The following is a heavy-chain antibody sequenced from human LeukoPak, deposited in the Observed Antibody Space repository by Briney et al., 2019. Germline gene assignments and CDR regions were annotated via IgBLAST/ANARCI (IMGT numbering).Heavy chain of an antibody. J-gene: IGHJ4*02. CDR2: ISSSSSYI. Sequence: GGSLRLSCAASGFTFSSYSMNWVRQAPGKGLEWVSSISSSSSYIYYADSVKGRFTISRDNAKNSLYLQMNSLRAEDTAVYYCARVPTGTTSMAGYWDQGTLVTVSS. CDR1: GFTFSSYS. D-gene: IGHD1-7*01. V-gene: IGHV3-21*01. CDR3: ARVPTGTTSMAGY.